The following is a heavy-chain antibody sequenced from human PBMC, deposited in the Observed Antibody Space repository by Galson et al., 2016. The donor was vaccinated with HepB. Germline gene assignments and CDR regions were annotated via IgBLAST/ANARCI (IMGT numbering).Heavy chain of an antibody. CDR1: GYTRTELS. V-gene: IGHV1-24*01. D-gene: IGHD1-7*01. Sequence: SVKVSCKVSGYTRTELSMHWVRQAPGKGLEWMGGFDPEDGETLYAQKFQGRVTMTEDTSTYTAYMDLYSLRSEDTAVYYCATIDDETGTLAYWGPGTLVTVSS. CDR3: ATIDDETGTLAY. J-gene: IGHJ4*02. CDR2: FDPEDGET.